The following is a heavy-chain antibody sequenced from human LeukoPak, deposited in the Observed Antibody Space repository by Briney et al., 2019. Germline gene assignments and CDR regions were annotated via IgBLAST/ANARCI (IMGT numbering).Heavy chain of an antibody. V-gene: IGHV5-51*01. CDR1: GYNFAHYW. Sequence: GESLKISCKSSGYNFAHYWIVWVRQMPGKGLEWMGIINPDDSATTYSPSFQGQVTISADKSISTAFLQWGSLGASDTAVYYCARVTDRGSWYVAYWGQGTLVTVFS. CDR2: INPDDSAT. J-gene: IGHJ4*02. D-gene: IGHD6-13*01. CDR3: ARVTDRGSWYVAY.